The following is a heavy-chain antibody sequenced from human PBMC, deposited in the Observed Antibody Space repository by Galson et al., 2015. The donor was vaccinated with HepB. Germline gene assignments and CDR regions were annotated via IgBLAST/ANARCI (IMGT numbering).Heavy chain of an antibody. CDR2: ISSSSSTI. Sequence: SLRLSCAASGFTFSSYSMNWVRQAPGKGLEWVSYISSSSSTIYYADSVKGRFTISRDNAKNSLYLQMNSLRAEDTAVYYCARGITIFIKAFGYWGQGTLVTVSS. V-gene: IGHV3-48*01. D-gene: IGHD3-3*01. J-gene: IGHJ4*02. CDR1: GFTFSSYS. CDR3: ARGITIFIKAFGY.